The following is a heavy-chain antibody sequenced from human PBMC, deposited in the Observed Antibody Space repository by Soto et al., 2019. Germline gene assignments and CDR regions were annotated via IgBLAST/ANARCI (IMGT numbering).Heavy chain of an antibody. CDR1: GGSISTYY. CDR3: ARGGSGVLDS. Sequence: SETLSLTCAVSGGSISTYYWSWIRQPPGKGLEGIGYVHYSGSTNYNPSLKRRVTISVDTSKNQFSLKLNSVTAADTAVFYCARGGSGVLDSWGQGTLVTVSS. J-gene: IGHJ4*02. V-gene: IGHV4-59*01. CDR2: VHYSGST. D-gene: IGHD2-8*01.